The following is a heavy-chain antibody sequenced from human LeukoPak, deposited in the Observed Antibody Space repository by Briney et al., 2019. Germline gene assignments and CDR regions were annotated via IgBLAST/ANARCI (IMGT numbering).Heavy chain of an antibody. J-gene: IGHJ4*02. CDR2: LSSSGGST. Sequence: PGGSLRLSCVASGFFFSNYDMNWVRQAPGKGLEWVSGLSSSGGSTFYADSVKGRFTISRDNSKNTVYLQMNSLRGEDTVIYYCARGVTVTTDFWGQGTLVTVSS. CDR1: GFFFSNYD. V-gene: IGHV3-23*01. CDR3: ARGVTVTTDF. D-gene: IGHD4-17*01.